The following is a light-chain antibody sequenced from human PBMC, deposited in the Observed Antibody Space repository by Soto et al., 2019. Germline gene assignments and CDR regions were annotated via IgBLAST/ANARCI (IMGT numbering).Light chain of an antibody. J-gene: IGKJ1*01. CDR3: QHHNSYSQT. V-gene: IGKV1-5*01. Sequence: DIQMTQSPPTLSASVGDRVNITCRASQSIRHYLAWYQQMPGKAPKLLIYGASTLQSGVPSRFSGSGSGTEFTLTISSLQPDDFGTYFCQHHNSYSQTFGQGTKVEIK. CDR2: GAS. CDR1: QSIRHY.